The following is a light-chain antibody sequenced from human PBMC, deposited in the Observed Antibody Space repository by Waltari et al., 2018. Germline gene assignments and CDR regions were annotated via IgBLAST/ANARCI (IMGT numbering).Light chain of an antibody. J-gene: IGKJ1*01. V-gene: IGKV1-33*01. CDR2: DAS. Sequence: DIQMTQSPSPLSASVGDRVTITCQASQDIRNHLNWYQQKSGKAPKLLIYDASNLETGVPSRFRGSGSGTDFTFTISSLQPEDIATYYCQQYDNLPRTFGQGTKVEIK. CDR1: QDIRNH. CDR3: QQYDNLPRT.